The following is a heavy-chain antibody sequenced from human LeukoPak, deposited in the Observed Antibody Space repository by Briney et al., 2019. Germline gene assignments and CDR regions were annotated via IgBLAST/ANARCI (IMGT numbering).Heavy chain of an antibody. J-gene: IGHJ3*02. CDR1: GGSISSGDYY. D-gene: IGHD1-26*01. V-gene: IGHV4-30-4*08. CDR3: ASRIVGATKANAFDI. Sequence: SQTLSPTCTVSGGSISSGDYYWSWIRQPPGKGLEWIGYIYSGSTYYNPSLKSRVTISVDTSKNQFPLKLSSVTAADTAVYYCASRIVGATKANAFDIWGQGTMVTVSS. CDR2: IYSGST.